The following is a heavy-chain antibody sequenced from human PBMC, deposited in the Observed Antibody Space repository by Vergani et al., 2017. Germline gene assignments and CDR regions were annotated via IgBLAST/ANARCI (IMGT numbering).Heavy chain of an antibody. V-gene: IGHV1-46*03. CDR2: INPSGGHT. D-gene: IGHD3-9*01. CDR3: ARGDYGILTGYRY. J-gene: IGHJ4*02. CDR1: GYTCSNYY. Sequence: QVQVVQAGAEVKKSGASVKVSCKTSGYTCSNYYMHWVRQAPGQGLEWMGIINPSGGHTNYAQKFQGRVTMTRDTSTSKVYMELSSLRSEDTAIYYCARGDYGILTGYRYWGQGALVTVSA.